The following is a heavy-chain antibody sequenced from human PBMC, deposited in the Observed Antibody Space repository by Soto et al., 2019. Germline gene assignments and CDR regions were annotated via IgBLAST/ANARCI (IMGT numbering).Heavy chain of an antibody. V-gene: IGHV1-3*01. J-gene: IGHJ4*02. CDR3: ASEGLFSGSYVVGDY. D-gene: IGHD1-26*01. CDR1: GYTFTSYA. CDR2: INAGNGNT. Sequence: QVQLVQSGAEVKKPGASVKVSCKASGYTFTSYAMHWVRQAPGQRLEWMGWINAGNGNTKYSQKFQGRVTITRDTSASTAYMELSSLRSEDTAVYYCASEGLFSGSYVVGDYWGQGTLVTVSS.